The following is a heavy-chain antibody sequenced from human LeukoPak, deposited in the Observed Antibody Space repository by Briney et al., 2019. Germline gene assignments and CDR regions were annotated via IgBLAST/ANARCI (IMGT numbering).Heavy chain of an antibody. V-gene: IGHV4-34*01. J-gene: IGHJ3*02. CDR2: INHSGST. Sequence: KSSETLSLTCAVYGGSFSGYYWSWIRQPPGKGLEWIGEINHSGSTNYNPSLKSRVTISVDTSKNQFSLKLSSVTAADAAVYYCARGFTWIQLGSPRGAFDIWGQGTMVTVSS. CDR3: ARGFTWIQLGSPRGAFDI. CDR1: GGSFSGYY. D-gene: IGHD5-18*01.